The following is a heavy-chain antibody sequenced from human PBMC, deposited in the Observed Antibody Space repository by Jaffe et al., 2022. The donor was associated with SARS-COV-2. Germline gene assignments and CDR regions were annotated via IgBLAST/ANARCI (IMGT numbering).Heavy chain of an antibody. Sequence: EVHLVESGGGLAQPGGSLRLSCAASGFTFSSYWMGWVRQAPGQGLEWVANINEDGSEKYYVDSVKGRFTISRDNAKNSLYLQMNSLRAEDTAVYYCARSVAGLDYWGQGTLVTVSS. CDR2: INEDGSEK. D-gene: IGHD6-19*01. CDR3: ARSVAGLDY. CDR1: GFTFSSYW. V-gene: IGHV3-7*01. J-gene: IGHJ4*02.